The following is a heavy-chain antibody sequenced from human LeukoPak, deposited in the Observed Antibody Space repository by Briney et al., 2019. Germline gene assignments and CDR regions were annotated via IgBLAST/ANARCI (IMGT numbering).Heavy chain of an antibody. CDR1: GYTFTSYG. CDR2: ISAYNGNT. V-gene: IGHV1-18*01. CDR3: ARFQYLPDRTRWFDP. D-gene: IGHD1-14*01. J-gene: IGHJ5*02. Sequence: ASVKVSCKASGYTFTSYGISWVRQAPGQGLEWMGWISAYNGNTNYAQKLQGRVTMTTDTSTSTAYMELRSLRSDDTAVYCCARFQYLPDRTRWFDPWGQGTLVTVSS.